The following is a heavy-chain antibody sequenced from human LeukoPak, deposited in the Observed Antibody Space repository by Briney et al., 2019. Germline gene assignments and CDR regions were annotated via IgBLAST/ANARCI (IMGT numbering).Heavy chain of an antibody. J-gene: IGHJ4*02. CDR3: AKEDYYDSSGADY. Sequence: GGSLRLSCVASGFIFSTYAMHWVRQAPGKGLDWVAVISYDGSNKYYADSVKGRFTISRDNSKNTLYLQMNSLRAEDTAVYYCAKEDYYDSSGADYWGQGTLVTVSS. V-gene: IGHV3-30*04. CDR1: GFIFSTYA. CDR2: ISYDGSNK. D-gene: IGHD3-22*01.